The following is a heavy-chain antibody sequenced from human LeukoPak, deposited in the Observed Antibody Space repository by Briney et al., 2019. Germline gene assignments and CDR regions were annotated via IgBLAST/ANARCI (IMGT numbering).Heavy chain of an antibody. D-gene: IGHD1-26*01. CDR2: INHSGST. V-gene: IGHV4-34*01. Sequence: SETLSLTCAVYGGSFSGYYWSWLRQPPGKGLEWIGEINHSGSTNYNPSLKSRVTISVDTSKNQFSLKLSSVTAADTAVYYCAGGIYSYYYYGMDVWGQGTTVTVSS. CDR3: AGGIYSYYYYGMDV. J-gene: IGHJ6*02. CDR1: GGSFSGYY.